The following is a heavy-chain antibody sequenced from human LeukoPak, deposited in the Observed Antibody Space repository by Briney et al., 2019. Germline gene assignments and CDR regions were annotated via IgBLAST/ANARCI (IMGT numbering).Heavy chain of an antibody. V-gene: IGHV3-73*01. Sequence: GGSLKLSCAASGFTFSGSAMHWVRQASGKGLEWVGRIRSKANSYATAYAASVKGRFTISRDDSKSEAYLQMNSLKTEDTAVYYCARLGLATSTGDWGQGALVTVSS. CDR1: GFTFSGSA. CDR2: IRSKANSYAT. J-gene: IGHJ4*02. CDR3: ARLGLATSTGD. D-gene: IGHD5-24*01.